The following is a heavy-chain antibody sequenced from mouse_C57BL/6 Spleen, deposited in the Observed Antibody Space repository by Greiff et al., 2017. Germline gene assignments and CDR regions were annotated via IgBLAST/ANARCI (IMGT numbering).Heavy chain of an antibody. Sequence: VQLQQPGAELVRPGSSVKLSCKASGYTFTSYWMHWVKQRPIQGLEWIGNIEPSDSETHSNQKFKDKATLTVDKSSSTAYMQLSSLTSEDSAVYYCAPHYSGSSYVRYFYVWGTGTTVTASS. CDR3: APHYSGSSYVRYFYV. D-gene: IGHD1-1*01. V-gene: IGHV1-52*01. CDR2: IEPSDSET. J-gene: IGHJ1*03. CDR1: GYTFTSYW.